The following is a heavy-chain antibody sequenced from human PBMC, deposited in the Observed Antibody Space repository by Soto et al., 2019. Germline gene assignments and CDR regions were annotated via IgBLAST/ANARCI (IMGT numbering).Heavy chain of an antibody. CDR2: ISSSGSTI. CDR1: GFTFSDYY. Sequence: GGSLRLSCAASGFTFSDYYMSWIRQAPGKGLEWVSYISSSGSTIYYADSVKGRFTISRDNAKNSLYLQMNSLRAEDSAIYYCAPRPSIYGWANYFDYWGQGTLVTVSS. D-gene: IGHD3-10*01. CDR3: APRPSIYGWANYFDY. V-gene: IGHV3-11*01. J-gene: IGHJ4*02.